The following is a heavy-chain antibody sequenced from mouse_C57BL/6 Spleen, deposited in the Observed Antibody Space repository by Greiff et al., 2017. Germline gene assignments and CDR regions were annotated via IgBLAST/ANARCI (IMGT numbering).Heavy chain of an antibody. D-gene: IGHD2-1*01. Sequence: VQLQQSGAELARPGASVKLSCKASGYTFTSYGISWVKQRTGQGLEWIGEIYPRSGNTYYNEKFKGKATLTADKSSSTAYMELRSLTSEESAVYFFASQEDYGNYVPYAMDYWGQGTAVTVSS. CDR3: ASQEDYGNYVPYAMDY. CDR1: GYTFTSYG. CDR2: IYPRSGNT. V-gene: IGHV1-81*01. J-gene: IGHJ4*01.